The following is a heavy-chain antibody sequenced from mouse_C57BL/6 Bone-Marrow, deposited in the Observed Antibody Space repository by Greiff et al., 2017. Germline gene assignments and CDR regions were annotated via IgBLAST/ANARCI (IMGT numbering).Heavy chain of an antibody. CDR2: IDPNSGGT. Sequence: VQLQQPGAEPVKPGASVKLSCKASGYTFTSYWMHWVKQRPGRGLEWIGRIDPNSGGTKYNEKFKSKATLTVDKPSSSAYMQLSSLTSEDSAVYYCSRWAITTVVADWYFDVWGTGTTVTVSS. CDR1: GYTFTSYW. V-gene: IGHV1-72*01. CDR3: SRWAITTVVADWYFDV. D-gene: IGHD1-1*01. J-gene: IGHJ1*03.